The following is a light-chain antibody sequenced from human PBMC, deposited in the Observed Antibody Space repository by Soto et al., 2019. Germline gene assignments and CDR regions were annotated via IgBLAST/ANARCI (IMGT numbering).Light chain of an antibody. CDR2: DNS. CDR3: QSYDSGLSGLWV. CDR1: SSNIGAGYD. V-gene: IGLV1-40*01. J-gene: IGLJ1*01. Sequence: QSVLTQPPSVSGAPGQRVTISCTGSSSNIGAGYDVHWYQQLPGTAPKLLIYDNSNRPSGVPDRFSGSKSGTSAFLAITGLQAEDEADYYCQSYDSGLSGLWVFGTGTKVTVL.